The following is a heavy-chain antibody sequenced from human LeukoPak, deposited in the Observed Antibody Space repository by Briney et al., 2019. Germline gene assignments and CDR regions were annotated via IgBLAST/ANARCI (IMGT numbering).Heavy chain of an antibody. J-gene: IGHJ6*02. V-gene: IGHV4-39*07. CDR3: ARDSRYGNYYYYGMDV. Sequence: SETLSLTCTVSGGSISSSSYYWGWIRQPPGKGLEWIGSIYYSGSTYYNPSLKSRVTISVDRSKNQFSLKLSSVTAADTAVYYCARDSRYGNYYYYGMDVWGQGTTVTVSS. CDR2: IYYSGST. CDR1: GGSISSSSYY. D-gene: IGHD4-17*01.